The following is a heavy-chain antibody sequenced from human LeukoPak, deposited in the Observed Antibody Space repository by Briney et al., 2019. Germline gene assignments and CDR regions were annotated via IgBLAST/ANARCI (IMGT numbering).Heavy chain of an antibody. J-gene: IGHJ4*02. Sequence: GGSQRLSCAASGFSFSSYAMSWVRQAPGKGLEWVSTIGGSGSSTYYADSVKGRFTLSRDNSKDTLYLHMNSLRAEDTALYSCAKGVTSRVAFDYWGQGTVVTVSS. D-gene: IGHD2-2*01. CDR2: IGGSGSST. CDR3: AKGVTSRVAFDY. CDR1: GFSFSSYA. V-gene: IGHV3-23*01.